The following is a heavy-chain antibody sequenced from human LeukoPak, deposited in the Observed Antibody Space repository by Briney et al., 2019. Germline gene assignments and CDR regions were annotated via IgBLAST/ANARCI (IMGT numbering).Heavy chain of an antibody. CDR1: GYTFTSYG. CDR3: ARVDCGGDCYSGMGADY. Sequence: ASVKVSCKASGYTFTSYGISWVRQAPGQGLEWMGWISAYNGNTNYAQKLQGRVTMTTDTSTSTAYMELRSLRSDDTAVYYCARVDCGGDCYSGMGADYWGQGTLVTVSS. D-gene: IGHD2-21*02. J-gene: IGHJ4*02. V-gene: IGHV1-18*01. CDR2: ISAYNGNT.